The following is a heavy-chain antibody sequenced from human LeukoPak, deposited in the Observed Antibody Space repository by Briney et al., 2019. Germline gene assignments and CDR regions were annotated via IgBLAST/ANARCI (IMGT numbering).Heavy chain of an antibody. D-gene: IGHD2-2*01. CDR2: INHRGSA. CDR1: GGSFSGYY. J-gene: IGHJ4*02. Sequence: SETLSLTCAVYGGSFSGYYWSWIRQPPGTGLEWIGEINHRGSATYNPSLKSRVTISVDTSKNQFSLKLNSVTAADTAVYYCARPLDCSSTTCSGSFHYWGQGTLATVSS. V-gene: IGHV4-34*01. CDR3: ARPLDCSSTTCSGSFHY.